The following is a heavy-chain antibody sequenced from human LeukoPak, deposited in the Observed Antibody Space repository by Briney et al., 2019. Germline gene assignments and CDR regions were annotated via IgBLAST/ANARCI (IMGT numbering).Heavy chain of an antibody. J-gene: IGHJ4*02. CDR3: ARGRYYYDSSGYYYYFDY. CDR1: GAPITRYY. Sequence: SETLSLTCTVSGAPITRYYWSWIRQPPGKGLEWIGEINHSGSTNYNPSLKSRVTISVDTSKNQFSLKLSSVTAADTAVYYCARGRYYYDSSGYYYYFDYWGQGTLVTVSS. V-gene: IGHV4-34*01. CDR2: INHSGST. D-gene: IGHD3-22*01.